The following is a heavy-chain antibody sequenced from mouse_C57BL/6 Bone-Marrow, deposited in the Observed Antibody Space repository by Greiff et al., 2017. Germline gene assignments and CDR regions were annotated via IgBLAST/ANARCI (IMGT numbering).Heavy chain of an antibody. Sequence: VQLQQSGAELARPGASVKLSCKASGYTFTSYGISWVKQRTGQGLEWIGEIYPRSGNTYYNEKFKGKATLTADKSSSTAYMEPRSLTSEDSAVYFCARMDYTWFAYWGQGTLVTVSA. CDR1: GYTFTSYG. CDR2: IYPRSGNT. D-gene: IGHD2-12*01. J-gene: IGHJ3*01. V-gene: IGHV1-81*01. CDR3: ARMDYTWFAY.